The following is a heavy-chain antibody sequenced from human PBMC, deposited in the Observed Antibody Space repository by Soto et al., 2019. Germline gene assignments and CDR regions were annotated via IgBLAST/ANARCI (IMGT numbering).Heavy chain of an antibody. V-gene: IGHV1-18*04. Sequence: QVQLVQAGAEVKKPGASVTVSCKASGYTFTSYDISWVRPAPVQGLELMGWISAYKGNTKYAQRVQGRVTMTTDTSTSTAYMELRSLRSDDTAVYFCARRGSGLVDYWGQGTLVTVSS. D-gene: IGHD6-19*01. CDR2: ISAYKGNT. CDR3: ARRGSGLVDY. J-gene: IGHJ4*02. CDR1: GYTFTSYD.